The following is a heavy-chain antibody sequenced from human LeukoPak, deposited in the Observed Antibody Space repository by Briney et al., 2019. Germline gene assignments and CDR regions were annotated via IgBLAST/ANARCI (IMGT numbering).Heavy chain of an antibody. CDR3: ARHGAVPAATVDY. Sequence: PSETLSLTCAVSGYSISSGYYWGWIRQPPGKGLEWIGSIYHSGSTYYNPSLKSRVTLSVDTSKNQFSLKLSSVTAADTAVYYCARHGAVPAATVDYWGQGTLVTVSS. V-gene: IGHV4-38-2*01. D-gene: IGHD2-2*01. J-gene: IGHJ4*02. CDR1: GYSISSGYY. CDR2: IYHSGST.